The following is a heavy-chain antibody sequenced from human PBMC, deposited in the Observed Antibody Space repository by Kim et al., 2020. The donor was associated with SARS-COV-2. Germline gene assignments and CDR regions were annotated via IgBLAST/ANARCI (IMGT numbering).Heavy chain of an antibody. CDR1: GYTFTSYY. CDR2: INPSGGAT. D-gene: IGHD2-2*01. CDR3: ARDIVGRVEVSPDY. J-gene: IGHJ4*01. V-gene: IGHV1-46*01. Sequence: ASVKVSCKAFGYTFTSYYIHWVRQAPGQGLEWMGKINPSGGATTYAQKFQGRQGRVTLTRDTSTSTAYMELSSLRSDDTAVYYCARDIVGRVEVSPDYWG.